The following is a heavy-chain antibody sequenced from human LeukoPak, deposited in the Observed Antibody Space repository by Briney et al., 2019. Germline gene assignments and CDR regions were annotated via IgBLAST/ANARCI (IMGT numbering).Heavy chain of an antibody. J-gene: IGHJ6*04. Sequence: SETLSLTCAVYGGSFSGYYWSWIRQPPGKGLEWIGEINHSGSTNYNPSLKSQVTISVDTSKNQFSLKLSSVTAADTAVYYCASGVVVVPNYRKNYYYYGMDVWGKGTTVTVSS. CDR3: ASGVVVVPNYRKNYYYYGMDV. CDR1: GGSFSGYY. D-gene: IGHD2-2*01. V-gene: IGHV4-34*01. CDR2: INHSGST.